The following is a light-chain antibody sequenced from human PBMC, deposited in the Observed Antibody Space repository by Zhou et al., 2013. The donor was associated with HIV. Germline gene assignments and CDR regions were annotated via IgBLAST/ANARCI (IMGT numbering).Light chain of an antibody. CDR3: QQYGSSPT. J-gene: IGKJ4*01. V-gene: IGKV3-20*01. Sequence: VLTQSPGTLSLSPGERATLSCRASQSVSSSYLAWYQQKPGQAPRLLIYGASSRATGIPDRFSGSGSGTDFTLTISRLEPEDFAVYYCQQYGSSPTFGGGTKVEIK. CDR2: GAS. CDR1: QSVSSSY.